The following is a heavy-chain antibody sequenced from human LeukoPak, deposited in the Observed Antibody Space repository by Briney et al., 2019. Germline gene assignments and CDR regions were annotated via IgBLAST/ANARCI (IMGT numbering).Heavy chain of an antibody. CDR3: ASGVLGSYRYYH. J-gene: IGHJ4*02. V-gene: IGHV1-69*13. Sequence: ASVKVSCKASGGTFRSYAIIWVRQAPGQGLEWMGGIVPISGTTNYAQMFQGRVTITADESTSTAYMELSSLRSEDTAVYYCASGVLGSYRYYHRGQGTLVTVSS. CDR2: IVPISGTT. D-gene: IGHD3-16*02. CDR1: GGTFRSYA.